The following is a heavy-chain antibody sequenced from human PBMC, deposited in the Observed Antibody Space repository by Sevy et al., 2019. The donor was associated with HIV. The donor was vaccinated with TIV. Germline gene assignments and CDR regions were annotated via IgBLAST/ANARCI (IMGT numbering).Heavy chain of an antibody. V-gene: IGHV3-21*06. CDR1: GFTFSSYN. Sequence: GGSLRLSCVASGFTFSSYNMNWVRQAPGKGLEWVSSISSSSSYVYHADSVKGRFTISRDNAKNSLYLQMNSLRAEDTAVYYCAKWDADRPWFFDYWGQGTLVTVSA. CDR2: ISSSSSYV. J-gene: IGHJ4*02. CDR3: AKWDADRPWFFDY. D-gene: IGHD1-26*01.